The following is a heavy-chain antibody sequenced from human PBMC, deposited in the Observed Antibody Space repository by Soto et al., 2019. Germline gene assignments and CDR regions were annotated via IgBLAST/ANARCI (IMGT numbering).Heavy chain of an antibody. D-gene: IGHD5-18*01. Sequence: QLQLQESGPGLVKPSETLSLTCIVSGGSIGSNSHYWGWIRQPPGKGLEWIGNIYYTGNTYYNPSLKSRVTNSVDTSKNQFSLKLRSVTAADTAVYCCARRSMVIDAFDIWGQGTMVTVSS. V-gene: IGHV4-39*01. J-gene: IGHJ3*02. CDR3: ARRSMVIDAFDI. CDR2: IYYTGNT. CDR1: GGSIGSNSHY.